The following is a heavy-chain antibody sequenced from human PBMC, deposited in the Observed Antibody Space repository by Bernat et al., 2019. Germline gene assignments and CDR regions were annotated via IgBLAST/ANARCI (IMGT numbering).Heavy chain of an antibody. V-gene: IGHV3-23*01. J-gene: IGHJ4*02. CDR2: ISGSGDST. CDR3: ANVAAAGISPFDY. D-gene: IGHD6-13*01. Sequence: EVQVLESGGGLVQPGGSLRLSCAASGFTFSSYAMNWVRQAPGKGLEWVSGISGSGDSTYYADSVKGRFTISRDNSMNTLYLQMNSLRAEDTAVYYCANVAAAGISPFDYWGQGTLVTVSS. CDR1: GFTFSSYA.